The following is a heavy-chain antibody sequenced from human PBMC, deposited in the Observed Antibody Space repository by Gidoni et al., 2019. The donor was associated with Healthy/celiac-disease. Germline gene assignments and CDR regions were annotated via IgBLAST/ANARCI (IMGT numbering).Heavy chain of an antibody. CDR1: GYTCTCHD. J-gene: IGHJ6*01. D-gene: IGHD6-13*01. V-gene: IGHV1-8*01. CDR2: MNPNSGNT. CDR3: AXXXSXXXRTDXXYGXXX. Sequence: VQLVQAGAEVTKHGASVKVSXKASGYTCTCHDLNWVRQATGQGLEWMGWMNPNSGNTGYAQKFQGRFTXTRNTXISTAXXELXXXRSXXTAXXXCAXXXSXXXRTDXXYGXXXWGXXTT.